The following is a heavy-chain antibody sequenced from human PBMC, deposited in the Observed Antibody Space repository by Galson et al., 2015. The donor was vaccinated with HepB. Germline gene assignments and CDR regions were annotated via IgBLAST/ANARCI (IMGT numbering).Heavy chain of an antibody. D-gene: IGHD2-21*02. V-gene: IGHV3-7*01. J-gene: IGHJ4*02. CDR3: ARDIVVVTAIQGY. Sequence: SLRLSCAASGFTFSSYWMSWVRQAPGKGLEWVANIKQDGSEKYYVDSVKGRFTVSRDNAKNSLYLQMNSLRAEDTAVYYCARDIVVVTAIQGYWGQGTLVTVSS. CDR2: IKQDGSEK. CDR1: GFTFSSYW.